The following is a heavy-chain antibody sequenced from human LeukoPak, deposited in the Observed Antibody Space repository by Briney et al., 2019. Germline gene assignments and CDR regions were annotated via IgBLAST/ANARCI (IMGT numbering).Heavy chain of an antibody. CDR3: ARAPNYGVDY. V-gene: IGHV3-7*01. D-gene: IGHD1-7*01. CDR1: GFTFSSHW. CDR2: IKQDGSEK. Sequence: GGSLRLSCTASGFTFSSHWMSWVRQAPGKGLEWVATIKQDGSEKYYVDSVKGRFTISRDNAKNSLYLQMNSLRAEDTAVYYCARAPNYGVDYWGQGTLVTVSS. J-gene: IGHJ4*02.